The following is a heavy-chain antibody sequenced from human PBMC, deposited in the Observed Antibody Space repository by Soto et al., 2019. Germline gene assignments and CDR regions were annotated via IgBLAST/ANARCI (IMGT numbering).Heavy chain of an antibody. CDR2: IKQDGSEK. D-gene: IGHD1-7*01. J-gene: IGHJ6*03. Sequence: GGSLRLSCAASGFTFSSYWMSWVRQATGKGLEWVANIKQDGSEKYYVDSVKGRFTSSRDNAKNSLYLQMNSLRAEDTAVYYCARRYNWNYVSNYYYYMDVWGKGTTVTVSS. V-gene: IGHV3-7*01. CDR1: GFTFSSYW. CDR3: ARRYNWNYVSNYYYYMDV.